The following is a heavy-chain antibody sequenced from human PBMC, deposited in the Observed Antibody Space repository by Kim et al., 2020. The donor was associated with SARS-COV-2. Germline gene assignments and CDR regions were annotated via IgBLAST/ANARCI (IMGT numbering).Heavy chain of an antibody. Sequence: GGSLRLSCAASGLTSRSYGMYWVRQAPGKGLVWVSRINTDGSSTSYADSVKGRFTISRDNAKNTLYLQMNSLRAEDTAVYYCARDRFGALLLDYWGQGTL. CDR2: INTDGSST. CDR1: GLTSRSYG. V-gene: IGHV3-74*01. J-gene: IGHJ4*02. CDR3: ARDRFGALLLDY. D-gene: IGHD3-10*01.